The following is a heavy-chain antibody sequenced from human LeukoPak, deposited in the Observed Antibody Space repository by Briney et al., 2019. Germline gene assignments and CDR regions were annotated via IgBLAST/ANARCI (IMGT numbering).Heavy chain of an antibody. V-gene: IGHV4-61*02. CDR3: ARVSYQEGVDY. Sequence: PSQTLSLTCTVSGGSISSGRYCWSWIRQPAGKGLEWIGRISPSGSTNYNPSLTSRVTISVDTSKNQFSLKLSFLTAADTAVYYCARVSYQEGVDYWGQGTLVTVSS. J-gene: IGHJ4*02. CDR1: GGSISSGRYC. CDR2: ISPSGST. D-gene: IGHD2-2*01.